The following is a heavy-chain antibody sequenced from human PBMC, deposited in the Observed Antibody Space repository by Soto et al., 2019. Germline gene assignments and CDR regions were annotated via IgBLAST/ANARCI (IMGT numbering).Heavy chain of an antibody. CDR2: ISAYNGNT. CDR3: ARGVYDYIWGSYRPLDY. Sequence: ASVKVSCKASGYTFTSYGISWVRQAPGQGLEWMGWISAYNGNTNYAQKLQGRVTMTTDTSTSTAYMELRSLRSDDTAVYYCARGVYDYIWGSYRPLDYWGQGTLVTVSS. D-gene: IGHD3-16*02. V-gene: IGHV1-18*01. CDR1: GYTFTSYG. J-gene: IGHJ4*02.